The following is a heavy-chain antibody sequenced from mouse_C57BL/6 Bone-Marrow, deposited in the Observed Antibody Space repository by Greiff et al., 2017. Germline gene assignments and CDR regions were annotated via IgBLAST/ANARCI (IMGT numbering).Heavy chain of an antibody. CDR3: ARRWLPFSWYFDV. J-gene: IGHJ1*03. Sequence: EVQLVESGGDLVKPGGSLKLSCAASGFTFSSYGMSWVRQTPDKRLEWVATISSGGSYTYYPDSVKGRFTISRDNAKNTLYLQMSSLKSEDTAMYYCARRWLPFSWYFDVWGTGTTVTVSS. V-gene: IGHV5-6*01. D-gene: IGHD2-3*01. CDR2: ISSGGSYT. CDR1: GFTFSSYG.